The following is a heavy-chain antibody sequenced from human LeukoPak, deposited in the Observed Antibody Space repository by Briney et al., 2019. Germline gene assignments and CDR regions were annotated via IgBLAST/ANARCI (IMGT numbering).Heavy chain of an antibody. CDR3: AKDSFHDYWSGYGIDY. V-gene: IGHV3-30*18. CDR1: GFPFSSHG. J-gene: IGHJ4*02. D-gene: IGHD3-3*01. Sequence: AGGALRLSCAASGFPFSSHGMDWVRPAPGKGLEWVAVISYDGSNKYYADSVKGRFTISRDNSKNTLYLQMNSLRAEDTAVYYCAKDSFHDYWSGYGIDYWGQGTLVTVSS. CDR2: ISYDGSNK.